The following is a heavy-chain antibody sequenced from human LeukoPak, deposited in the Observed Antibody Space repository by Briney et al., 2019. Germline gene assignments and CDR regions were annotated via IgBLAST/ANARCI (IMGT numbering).Heavy chain of an antibody. D-gene: IGHD3-16*01. J-gene: IGHJ4*02. Sequence: GGSLGLSCAASGFTFSSYAMSWVRQAPGKGLEWVSAISGSGGSTYYADSVKGRFTISRDNSKNTLYLQMNSLRAEDTAVYYCAKDLIPHLGFDYWGQGTLVTVSS. V-gene: IGHV3-23*01. CDR3: AKDLIPHLGFDY. CDR2: ISGSGGST. CDR1: GFTFSSYA.